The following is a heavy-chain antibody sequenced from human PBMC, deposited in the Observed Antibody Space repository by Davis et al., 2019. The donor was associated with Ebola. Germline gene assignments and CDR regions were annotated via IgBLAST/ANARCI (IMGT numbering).Heavy chain of an antibody. D-gene: IGHD5-18*01. CDR2: ISAYNGNT. CDR3: TSFIQDDDY. V-gene: IGHV1-18*01. J-gene: IGHJ4*02. Sequence: ASVKVSCKASGYTFTSYGISWVRQAPGQGLEWMGWISAYNGNTNNAQKLQGRVTITTDTSTSPAYMELRSLRSDDTAVYYCTSFIQDDDYWGQGTLVTVSS. CDR1: GYTFTSYG.